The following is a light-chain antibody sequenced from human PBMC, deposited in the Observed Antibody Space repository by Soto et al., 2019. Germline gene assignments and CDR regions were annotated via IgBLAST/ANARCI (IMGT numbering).Light chain of an antibody. CDR2: GAS. J-gene: IGKJ2*01. CDR1: HTIATY. CDR3: QQFYYYPHT. V-gene: IGKV1-39*01. Sequence: IQMTQSPSSLSASVGDGVTLTCRASHTIATYLNWYQQKPGQVPEVLIYGASSLHGGVPSRFTGSGYGTDFTLTINNLQPDDFAIYYCQQFYYYPHTFGQGTKLEVK.